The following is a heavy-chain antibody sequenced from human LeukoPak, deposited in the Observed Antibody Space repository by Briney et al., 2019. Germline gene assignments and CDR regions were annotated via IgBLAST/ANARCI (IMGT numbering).Heavy chain of an antibody. D-gene: IGHD2-15*01. J-gene: IGHJ4*02. CDR1: GYTFTGYY. CDR2: INPNSGGT. V-gene: IGHV1-2*02. Sequence: GASVKVSCKASGYTFTGYYMHWVRQAPGQGLEWMGWINPNSGGTNYAQKFQGRVTMTRDTSISTAYMELSRLRSDDTAVYYCARVPKDIVVVVAAREYYFDYWGQGTLVTVSS. CDR3: ARVPKDIVVVVAAREYYFDY.